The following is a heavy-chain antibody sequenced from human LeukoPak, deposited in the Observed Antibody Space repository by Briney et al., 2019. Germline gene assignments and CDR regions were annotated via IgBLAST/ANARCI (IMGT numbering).Heavy chain of an antibody. CDR1: GFTFSNYW. CDR3: ARDKELGSQRGSSFDY. D-gene: IGHD1-7*01. V-gene: IGHV3-7*01. J-gene: IGHJ4*02. Sequence: GGSLRLSCEASGFTFSNYWMSWVRQAPGKGLEWVANIKEDGSEKDHVDSVMGRFTISRDNAKNSLYLQMNSLRVEDTAVYYCARDKELGSQRGSSFDYWGQGTLLTVSS. CDR2: IKEDGSEK.